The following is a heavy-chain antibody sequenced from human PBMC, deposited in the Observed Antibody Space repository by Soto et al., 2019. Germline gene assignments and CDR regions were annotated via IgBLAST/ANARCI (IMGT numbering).Heavy chain of an antibody. J-gene: IGHJ4*02. Sequence: PSETLSLTCTVSGGSISIYYWSWIRQPPGKGLEWIGYIYYSGNTNYNPSLKGRVTISVDTSKNQFSLKLTSVTAADTAVYFCARGGWYVDYWGQGALVTVSS. CDR2: IYYSGNT. D-gene: IGHD6-19*01. CDR3: ARGGWYVDY. CDR1: GGSISIYY. V-gene: IGHV4-59*01.